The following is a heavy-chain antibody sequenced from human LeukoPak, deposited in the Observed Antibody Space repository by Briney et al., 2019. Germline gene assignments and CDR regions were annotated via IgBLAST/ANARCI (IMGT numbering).Heavy chain of an antibody. CDR2: INPNSGGT. J-gene: IGHJ5*02. Sequence: GASVKVSCKASGYTFTGYYMHWVRQAPGQGLEWMGWINPNSGGTNYAQKFQGRVTMTRDTSISTAYMELSRLRSDDTAVYYCARHYSGSGSYTGVRYNWFDPWGQGTLVTVSS. V-gene: IGHV1-2*02. CDR3: ARHYSGSGSYTGVRYNWFDP. CDR1: GYTFTGYY. D-gene: IGHD3-10*01.